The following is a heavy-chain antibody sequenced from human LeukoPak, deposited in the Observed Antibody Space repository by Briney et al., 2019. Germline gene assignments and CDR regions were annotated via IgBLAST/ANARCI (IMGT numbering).Heavy chain of an antibody. CDR3: AKDQATFGIYDYGMDV. J-gene: IGHJ6*02. Sequence: PGGSLRLSCAASGFTFDDYAMYWVRQSPGKGLEWVSGISWNCGSTGYADSVRGRFTISRDNAKKSLYLQMNSLRDEDTALYYCAKDQATFGIYDYGMDVWGQGTKVTVSS. V-gene: IGHV3-9*01. D-gene: IGHD3-3*01. CDR2: ISWNCGST. CDR1: GFTFDDYA.